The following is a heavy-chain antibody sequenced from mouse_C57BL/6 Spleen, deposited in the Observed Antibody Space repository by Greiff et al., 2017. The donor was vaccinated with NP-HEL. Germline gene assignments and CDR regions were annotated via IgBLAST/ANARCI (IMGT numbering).Heavy chain of an antibody. CDR3: AREVDGKGFAY. CDR2: IRNKANGYTT. Sequence: DVHLVESGGGLVQPGGSLSLSCAASGFTFTDYYMSWVRQPPGKALEWLGFIRNKANGYTTEYSASVKGRFTISRGNSQSILYLQMNALRAEDSATYYCAREVDGKGFAYWGQGTLVTVSA. V-gene: IGHV7-3*01. J-gene: IGHJ3*01. D-gene: IGHD2-1*01. CDR1: GFTFTDYY.